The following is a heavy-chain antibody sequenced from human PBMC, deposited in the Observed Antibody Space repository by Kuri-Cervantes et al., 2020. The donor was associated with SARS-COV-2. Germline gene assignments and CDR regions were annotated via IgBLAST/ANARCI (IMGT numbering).Heavy chain of an antibody. CDR1: GFTFGDYA. CDR3: TRGGDDFWSGYYAGPDY. J-gene: IGHJ4*02. Sequence: GESLKISCTASGFTFGDYAMSWVRQAPGKGLEWVGFIRSKAYGGTTEYAASVKGRFTISRDDSKSIAYLQMNSLKTEDTAVYYCTRGGDDFWSGYYAGPDYWGQGTLVTVSS. CDR2: IRSKAYGGTT. V-gene: IGHV3-49*04. D-gene: IGHD3-3*01.